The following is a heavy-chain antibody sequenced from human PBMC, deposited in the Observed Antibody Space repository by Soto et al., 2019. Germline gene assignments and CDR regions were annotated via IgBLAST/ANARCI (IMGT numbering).Heavy chain of an antibody. CDR1: GFTFSSYA. Sequence: GGSLRLSCAASGFTFSSYAMSWVRQAPGKGLEWVSAISGSGGSTYYADSVKGRFTISRDNSKNTLYLQMNSLRAEDTAVYYCAKAMGRPINIRPPGPKSNIFYYCMDVWGQGTTVTVSS. CDR2: ISGSGGST. CDR3: AKAMGRPINIRPPGPKSNIFYYCMDV. D-gene: IGHD5-18*01. V-gene: IGHV3-23*01. J-gene: IGHJ6*02.